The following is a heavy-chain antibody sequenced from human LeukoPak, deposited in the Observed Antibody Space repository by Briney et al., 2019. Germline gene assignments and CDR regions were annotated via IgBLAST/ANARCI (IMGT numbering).Heavy chain of an antibody. J-gene: IGHJ6*04. CDR2: ISSSGSTI. Sequence: GSLRLSCAASGFTFSSYWMNWVRQAPGKGLEWVSYISSSGSTIYYADSVKGRLTISRDNAKNSLYLQMNSLRAEDTAVYYCAELGITMIGGVWGKGTTVTISS. V-gene: IGHV3-48*04. CDR3: AELGITMIGGV. CDR1: GFTFSSYW. D-gene: IGHD3-10*02.